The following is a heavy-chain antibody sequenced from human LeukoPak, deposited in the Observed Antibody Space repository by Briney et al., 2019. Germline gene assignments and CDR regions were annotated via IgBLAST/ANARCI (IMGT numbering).Heavy chain of an antibody. Sequence: GGSLRLSCAASGFTFTNNGMHWVRQAPGQGLEWVAFIRYDGSNNYYADSVKGRFTISRDNSKNTLYLQMNGLRAEDTAVYYCARDSPLVATIQPIFDYWGQGTLVTVSS. D-gene: IGHD5-12*01. CDR3: ARDSPLVATIQPIFDY. CDR2: IRYDGSNN. V-gene: IGHV3-30*02. CDR1: GFTFTNNG. J-gene: IGHJ4*02.